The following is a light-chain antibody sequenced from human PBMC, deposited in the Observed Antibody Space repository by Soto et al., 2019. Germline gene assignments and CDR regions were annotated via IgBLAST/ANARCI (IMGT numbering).Light chain of an antibody. CDR3: QSYDSCQSGYV. V-gene: IGLV1-40*01. J-gene: IGLJ1*01. Sequence: QSVLTQPPSVSGAPGQRVTISCTGSSSNIGAGYDVHWYQQLPGTAPKLLIYGNSNRPSGVPDRFSGSKSGTSASLAIAGLQAEDEADYYCQSYDSCQSGYVFGTGTKVTVL. CDR1: SSNIGAGYD. CDR2: GNS.